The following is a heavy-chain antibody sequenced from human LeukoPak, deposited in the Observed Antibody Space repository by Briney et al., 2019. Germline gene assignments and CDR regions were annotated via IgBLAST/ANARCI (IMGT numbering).Heavy chain of an antibody. CDR3: GISIVGATRSDY. CDR1: GFTFSSYA. CDR2: TSGSGGST. V-gene: IGHV3-23*01. Sequence: PGGSLRLSCAASGFTFSSYAMSWVRQAPGKGLEWVSATSGSGGSTYYADSVKGRFTISRDNSKNTLYLQMNSLRAEDTAVYYCGISIVGATRSDYWGQGTLVTVSS. D-gene: IGHD1-26*01. J-gene: IGHJ4*02.